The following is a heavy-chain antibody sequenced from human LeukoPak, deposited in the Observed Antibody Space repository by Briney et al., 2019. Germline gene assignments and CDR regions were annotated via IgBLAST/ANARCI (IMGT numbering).Heavy chain of an antibody. V-gene: IGHV3-23*01. CDR2: IIGSGGST. D-gene: IGHD5-24*01. CDR3: AKEEGWLQPLLMD. J-gene: IGHJ4*02. CDR1: GFSFSSYA. Sequence: VWDLRLSWAWFGFSFSSYALGSVGQAPGNGVEWVSAIIGSGGSTYYADSVKGRFTISRDNSKNTLYLQMNSLRAEDTAVYYCAKEEGWLQPLLMDWGQRTLVTVSS.